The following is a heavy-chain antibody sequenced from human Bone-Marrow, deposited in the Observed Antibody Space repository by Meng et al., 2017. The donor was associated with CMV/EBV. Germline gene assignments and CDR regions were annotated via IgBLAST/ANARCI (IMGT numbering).Heavy chain of an antibody. D-gene: IGHD2-2*02. V-gene: IGHV4-59*05. Sequence: SETLSLTCTVSGGSISDYYWNWFRQPPGKGLEWIGSIYYSGSTYYNPSLKSRVTISVDTSKNQFSLKLSSVTAADTAVYYCARGTRYYCSSTSCYTLDNWFDPWGQGTLVTVSS. CDR3: ARGTRYYCSSTSCYTLDNWFDP. CDR1: GGSISDYY. CDR2: IYYSGST. J-gene: IGHJ5*02.